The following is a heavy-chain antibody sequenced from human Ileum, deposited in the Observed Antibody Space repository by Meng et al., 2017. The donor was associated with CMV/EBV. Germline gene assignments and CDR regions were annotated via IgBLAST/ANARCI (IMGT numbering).Heavy chain of an antibody. J-gene: IGHJ4*02. CDR2: IRSKANTYAT. Sequence: CVISGFTCSGSAMHWVRQASGKGLEWVGHIRSKANTYATAYAAPVKGRFTISRDDSKNTAYLQMNSLKTEDTAVYYCTRHTSVLGDYWGQGTLVTVSS. D-gene: IGHD2-8*01. V-gene: IGHV3-73*01. CDR1: GFTCSGSA. CDR3: TRHTSVLGDY.